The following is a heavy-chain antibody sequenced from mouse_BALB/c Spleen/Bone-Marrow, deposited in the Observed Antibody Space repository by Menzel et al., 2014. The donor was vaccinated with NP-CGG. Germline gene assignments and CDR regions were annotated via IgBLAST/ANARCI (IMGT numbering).Heavy chain of an antibody. Sequence: VQLQQSGAELVKPGASVKLSCTASGFNVKDTYMQWVKQRPEQGLEWIGRIDPANGNTQYDPTFQGKATLTTDTSYNTAYLQLSSLTSEETPGYYFANYDCGWYFDGWGAGTTVTVSA. CDR3: ANYDCGWYFDG. V-gene: IGHV14-3*02. J-gene: IGHJ1*01. D-gene: IGHD2-4*01. CDR1: GFNVKDTY. CDR2: IDPANGNT.